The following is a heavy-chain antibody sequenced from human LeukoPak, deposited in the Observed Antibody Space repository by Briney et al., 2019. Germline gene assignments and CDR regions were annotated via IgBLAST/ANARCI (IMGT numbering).Heavy chain of an antibody. Sequence: PGGSLRLSCAASGFTFSSYAMHWVRQAPGKGLEWVAVISYDGSNKYYADSVKGRFTISRDNSKNTLYLQMNSLRAEDTAVYYCAKGAMAHTPYFDYWGQGTLVTVSS. CDR1: GFTFSSYA. V-gene: IGHV3-30*04. D-gene: IGHD1-26*01. J-gene: IGHJ4*02. CDR3: AKGAMAHTPYFDY. CDR2: ISYDGSNK.